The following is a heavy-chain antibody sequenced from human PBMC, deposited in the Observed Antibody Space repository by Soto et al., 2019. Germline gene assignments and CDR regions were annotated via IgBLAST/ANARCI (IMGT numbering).Heavy chain of an antibody. CDR3: AKKYYYGSGSPYDAFDI. CDR1: GFTFSNYE. CDR2: ISGSGSST. J-gene: IGHJ3*02. V-gene: IGHV3-23*01. D-gene: IGHD3-10*01. Sequence: GGSLRLSCAASGFTFSNYEMHWVRQAPGKGLEWVSAISGSGSSTYYVDSVKGRFTISRDNSKSTLYLQMSSLRAEDTAVYYCAKKYYYGSGSPYDAFDIWGQGTMVTVSS.